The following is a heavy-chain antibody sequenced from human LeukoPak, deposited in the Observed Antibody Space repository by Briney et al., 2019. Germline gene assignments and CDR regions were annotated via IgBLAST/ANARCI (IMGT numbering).Heavy chain of an antibody. CDR2: IYYSGST. CDR1: GGSISSSSYY. J-gene: IGHJ4*02. Sequence: SETLSLTCTVSGGSISSSSYYWGWIRQPPGKGLEWIGSIYYSGSTYYNPSLKSRVTISVDTSKNQFSLKLSSVTAADTAVYYCARVIRYYYDSSGYYVFDYWGQGTLVTVSS. V-gene: IGHV4-39*07. D-gene: IGHD3-22*01. CDR3: ARVIRYYYDSSGYYVFDY.